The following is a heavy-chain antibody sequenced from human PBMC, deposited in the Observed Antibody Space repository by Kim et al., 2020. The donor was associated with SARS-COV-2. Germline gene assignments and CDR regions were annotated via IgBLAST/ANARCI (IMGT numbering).Heavy chain of an antibody. J-gene: IGHJ5*02. CDR3: ARLYGSGTQGWFDP. Sequence: SETLSLTCTVSGGSISSYYWSWIRQPPGKGLEWIGYIYYSGSTNYNPSLKSRVTISVDTSKNQFSLKLSSVTAADTAVYYCARLYGSGTQGWFDPWGQGTLVTVSS. D-gene: IGHD3-10*01. CDR2: IYYSGST. V-gene: IGHV4-59*13. CDR1: GGSISSYY.